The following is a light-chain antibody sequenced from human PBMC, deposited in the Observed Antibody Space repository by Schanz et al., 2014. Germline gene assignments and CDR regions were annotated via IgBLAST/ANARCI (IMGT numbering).Light chain of an antibody. V-gene: IGLV2-11*01. Sequence: QSALTQPRSVSGSPGQSVTISCTGTSSNVGGYNYVSWYQHHPGKAPRVMIYDVTQRPSGVPDRFSGSKSGNTASLTISGLQAEDEADYFCCSYAGSFTFHVFGTGTKLTVL. J-gene: IGLJ1*01. CDR2: DVT. CDR1: SSNVGGYNY. CDR3: CSYAGSFTFHV.